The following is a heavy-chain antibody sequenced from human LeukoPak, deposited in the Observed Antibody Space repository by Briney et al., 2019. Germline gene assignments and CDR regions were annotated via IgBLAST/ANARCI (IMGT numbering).Heavy chain of an antibody. V-gene: IGHV1-46*01. J-gene: IGHJ5*02. CDR2: INPSGGST. D-gene: IGHD2-8*01. CDR3: ARAGIPGYCTNVTCSNWLDP. CDR1: GYTFTSYY. Sequence: GASVKVSCKASGYTFTSYYMHWVRQAPGQGLEWMGIINPSGGSTSYAQKFQGRVTMTRDMSTSTVYMELSSLRSEDTAVYYCARAGIPGYCTNVTCSNWLDPWGQGTLVTVSS.